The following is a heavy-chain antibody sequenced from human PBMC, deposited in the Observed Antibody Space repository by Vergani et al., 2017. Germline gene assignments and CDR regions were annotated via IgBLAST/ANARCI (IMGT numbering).Heavy chain of an antibody. CDR2: IYPGDSDT. CDR1: GYSFTSYW. D-gene: IGHD3-3*01. Sequence: EVQLVQSGAAVKKPGESLKISCKGSGYSFTSYWIGWVRQMPGKGLEWMGIIYPGDSDTRYSPSFQGQVTISADKSISTAYLQWSSLKASDTAMYYCARLANYDFWSGYYLNYFDYWGQGTLVTVSS. CDR3: ARLANYDFWSGYYLNYFDY. J-gene: IGHJ4*02. V-gene: IGHV5-51*01.